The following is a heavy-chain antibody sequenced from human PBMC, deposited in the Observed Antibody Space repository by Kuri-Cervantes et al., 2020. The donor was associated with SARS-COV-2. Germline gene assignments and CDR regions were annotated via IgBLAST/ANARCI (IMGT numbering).Heavy chain of an antibody. J-gene: IGHJ6*02. D-gene: IGHD1-14*01. CDR1: GFTFSSYA. V-gene: IGHV3-21*06. Sequence: GGSLRLSCAASGFTFSSYAMSWVRQAPGKGLEWVASISTISTNIFYADSVKGRFTISRDNAKTSMYLQMNSLRAEDTAVYYCAGWYPGRYYAMDVWGQGTAVTVSS. CDR3: AGWYPGRYYAMDV. CDR2: ISTISTNI.